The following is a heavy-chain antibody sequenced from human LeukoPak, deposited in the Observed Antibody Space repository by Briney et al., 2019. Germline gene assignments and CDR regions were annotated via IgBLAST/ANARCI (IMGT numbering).Heavy chain of an antibody. J-gene: IGHJ3*02. Sequence: AETLSLTCAVYGGSFSGYYWSWIRQAPGKGLEWIGEINHSGSTNYYASFESRGIISVDTSKNQFSLKLSSVPPADTGVYYCARGPTYSSGWPRFWGFDIWGQGTMVTVSS. CDR3: ARGPTYSSGWPRFWGFDI. V-gene: IGHV4-34*01. D-gene: IGHD6-19*01. CDR1: GGSFSGYY. CDR2: INHSGST.